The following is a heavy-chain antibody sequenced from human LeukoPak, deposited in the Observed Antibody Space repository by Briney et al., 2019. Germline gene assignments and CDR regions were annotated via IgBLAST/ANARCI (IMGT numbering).Heavy chain of an antibody. V-gene: IGHV4-59*01. CDR1: GGSISSYY. CDR2: TYYRGST. J-gene: IGHJ6*02. Sequence: PSETLSLTCTVSGGSISSYYWSWIRQPPGRGLEWIGYTYYRGSTNYKPSLKSRVTISVDTSKNQFSLKLISVTAADTAVYYCARGVDYDNNYFQYGMDVWGRGTTVTVSS. CDR3: ARGVDYDNNYFQYGMDV. D-gene: IGHD3-9*01.